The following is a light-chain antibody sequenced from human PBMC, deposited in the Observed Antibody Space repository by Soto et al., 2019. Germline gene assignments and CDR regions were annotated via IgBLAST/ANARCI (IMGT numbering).Light chain of an antibody. V-gene: IGKV2-30*01. CDR1: QSLAYSDGNTY. Sequence: DVVMTQSPLSLPVTLGQPASISCRSSQSLAYSDGNTYLNWFQQRPGQSPRRLIYKVSNRGSGFPDRFSGSGSGTDFTMKISRVEAEDVGIYYCMQGTHWPPYTFGQGTKLEIK. CDR3: MQGTHWPPYT. CDR2: KVS. J-gene: IGKJ2*01.